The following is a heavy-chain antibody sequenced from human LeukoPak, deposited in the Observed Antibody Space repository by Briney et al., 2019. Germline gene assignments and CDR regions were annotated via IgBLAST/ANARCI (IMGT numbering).Heavy chain of an antibody. Sequence: GGSLRLSCAASGFTFSSYGMHWVRQAPGKGLEWVAVIWYDGSNKYYADSVKGRFTISRDNSKNTLYLQMNSLRAEDTAVYYCARENLNYGDAFYIWGQGTMVTVSS. J-gene: IGHJ3*02. D-gene: IGHD1-7*01. V-gene: IGHV3-33*01. CDR3: ARENLNYGDAFYI. CDR2: IWYDGSNK. CDR1: GFTFSSYG.